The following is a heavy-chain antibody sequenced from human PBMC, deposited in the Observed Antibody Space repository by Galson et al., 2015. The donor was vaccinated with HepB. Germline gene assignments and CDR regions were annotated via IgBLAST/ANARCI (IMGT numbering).Heavy chain of an antibody. V-gene: IGHV5-51*01. J-gene: IGHJ4*02. Sequence: QSGAEVKKPGESLKISCKGSGYSFITYWIGWVRQMPGKGLEWMGIIYPGDSDTRYSPSFRGQVTISADKSISTAYLQWSSLKASDTAMYYCARLAGGSCSGGSCYDPRHWGQGTLLTVSS. CDR3: ARLAGGSCSGGSCYDPRH. D-gene: IGHD2-15*01. CDR1: GYSFITYW. CDR2: IYPGDSDT.